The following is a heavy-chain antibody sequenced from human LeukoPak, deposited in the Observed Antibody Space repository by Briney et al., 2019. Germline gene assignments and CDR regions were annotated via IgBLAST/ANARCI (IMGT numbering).Heavy chain of an antibody. CDR3: ARGPTVQEDLDY. Sequence: GGSLRLSCAASGITVSSNDMSCVRQAPGKGLEWVSVIYSGGSTYYADSVKGRFTISRDISKNTLYLQMNSLRAEDTAVYYCARGPTVQEDLDYWGQGTLVTVSS. V-gene: IGHV3-66*01. CDR1: GITVSSND. J-gene: IGHJ4*02. CDR2: IYSGGST.